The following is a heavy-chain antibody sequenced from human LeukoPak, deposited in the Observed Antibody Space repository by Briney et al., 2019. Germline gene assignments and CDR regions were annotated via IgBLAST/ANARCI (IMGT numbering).Heavy chain of an antibody. J-gene: IGHJ4*02. D-gene: IGHD3-3*01. CDR2: ISYDGSNK. CDR3: AKGVVRFLEWLPEYYFDY. Sequence: GGSLRLSCAASGFTFSSYAMHWVRQAPGKGLEWVAVISYDGSNKYYADSVKGRFTISRDNSKNTLYLQMNSLRAEDTAVYYCAKGVVRFLEWLPEYYFDYWGQGTLVTVSS. CDR1: GFTFSSYA. V-gene: IGHV3-30*04.